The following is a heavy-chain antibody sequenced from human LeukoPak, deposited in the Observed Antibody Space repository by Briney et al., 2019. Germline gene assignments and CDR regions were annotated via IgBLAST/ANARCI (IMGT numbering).Heavy chain of an antibody. Sequence: GGSLRLSCAASGFTLSGYWMSWVRQAPGKGLEWVARLHADGIERYYVDPVKGRFTTSRDNAKNSLHLQMYSLRLDDTAVYYCARGGYSFDYLGQGTLVTVSS. CDR1: GFTLSGYW. CDR3: ARGGYSFDY. D-gene: IGHD5-12*01. CDR2: LHADGIER. V-gene: IGHV3-7*01. J-gene: IGHJ4*02.